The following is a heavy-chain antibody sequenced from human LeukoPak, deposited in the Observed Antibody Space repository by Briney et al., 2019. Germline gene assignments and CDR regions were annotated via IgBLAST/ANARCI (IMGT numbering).Heavy chain of an antibody. D-gene: IGHD5-18*01. CDR3: VRDIGYP. CDR2: ISYDGSNK. Sequence: PGRSLRLSCAASGFTFSSYGMHWVRQAPGKGLEWVAVISYDGSNKYYADSVKGRFTISRDNSKNTLYLQMNSLRAEDTAVYYCVRDIGYPWGQGTMVTVSS. CDR1: GFTFSSYG. J-gene: IGHJ3*01. V-gene: IGHV3-30*03.